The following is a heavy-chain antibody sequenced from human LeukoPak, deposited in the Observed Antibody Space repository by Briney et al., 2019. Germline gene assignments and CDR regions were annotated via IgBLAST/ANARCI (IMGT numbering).Heavy chain of an antibody. D-gene: IGHD2-21*02. CDR2: IYPGDSDT. Sequence: GESLKISCKGSGYSFTTYWIGWVRQMPGKGLEWMGFIYPGDSDTRYSPSFQGQVTISADKSISTAYLQWSSLKASDTAIYYCARPPAYCAGDCYAFDIWGQGTMVTVSS. J-gene: IGHJ3*02. V-gene: IGHV5-51*01. CDR1: GYSFTTYW. CDR3: ARPPAYCAGDCYAFDI.